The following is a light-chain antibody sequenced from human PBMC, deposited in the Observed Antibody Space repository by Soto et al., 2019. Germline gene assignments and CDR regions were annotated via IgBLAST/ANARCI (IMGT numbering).Light chain of an antibody. Sequence: QSALTQPASVSGSPGQSITISCTGTSSDVGGYKYVSWYQQRPGKAPQVIIYDVNTRPSGVPDRFSASKSGNTASLTISGLQAEDEAHDYCSSCTSSSSLVLFGGGTKLTVL. CDR1: SSDVGGYKY. CDR2: DVN. CDR3: SSCTSSSSLVL. J-gene: IGLJ2*01. V-gene: IGLV2-14*03.